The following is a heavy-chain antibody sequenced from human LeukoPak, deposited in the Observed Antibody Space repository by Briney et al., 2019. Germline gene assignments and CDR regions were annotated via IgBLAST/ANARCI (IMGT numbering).Heavy chain of an antibody. J-gene: IGHJ4*02. CDR2: IYDSGYT. CDR1: GGSISNYY. Sequence: PSETLSLTCTVSGGSISNYYGSWIRQPPGKGLEWIGYIYDSGYTDYNPSFRSRVTMSVDTSKNQFSLKLTSVTAADTAVYYCARHALGTENWGQGTLVTVSS. CDR3: ARHALGTEN. D-gene: IGHD1-14*01. V-gene: IGHV4-59*08.